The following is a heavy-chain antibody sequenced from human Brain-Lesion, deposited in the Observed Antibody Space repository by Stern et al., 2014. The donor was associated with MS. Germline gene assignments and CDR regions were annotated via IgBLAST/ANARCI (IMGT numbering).Heavy chain of an antibody. CDR3: ATYYYDATGYNDF. CDR1: GYTFTGYY. J-gene: IGHJ4*02. Sequence: VQLVQSGAEVKKPGASVKVSCKASGYTFTGYYVPWVRQAPGQGLEWMGWINPKSGGTNYAQKFQGWVPMTRDTSINTAYMELSRLRSDDTAVYYCATYYYDATGYNDFWGQGTLVTVSS. V-gene: IGHV1-2*04. CDR2: INPKSGGT. D-gene: IGHD3-22*01.